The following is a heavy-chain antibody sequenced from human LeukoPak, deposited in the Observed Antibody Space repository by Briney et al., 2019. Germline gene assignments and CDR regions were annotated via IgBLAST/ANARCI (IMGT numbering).Heavy chain of an antibody. V-gene: IGHV1-24*01. CDR3: ATDLEVGAGFGP. J-gene: IGHJ5*02. D-gene: IGHD1-26*01. CDR2: FDPEDGET. Sequence: ASVKVSCKVSGYTLTELSMHWVRQAPGKGLEWMGGFDPEDGETIYAQKFQGRVTMTEDTSTDTAYMELSSLRSEDTAVYYCATDLEVGAGFGPWGQGTLVTVSS. CDR1: GYTLTELS.